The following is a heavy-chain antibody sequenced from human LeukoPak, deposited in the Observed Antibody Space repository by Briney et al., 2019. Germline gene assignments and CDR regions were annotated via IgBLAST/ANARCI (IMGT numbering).Heavy chain of an antibody. CDR3: ARDGLPYYDILTGYSIAPIDY. V-gene: IGHV3-33*01. J-gene: IGHJ4*02. D-gene: IGHD3-9*01. CDR2: IWYDGSNK. Sequence: GGSLRLSCAASGFTFSSYGMHWVRQAPGKGLEWVAVIWYDGSNKYYADSVKGRFTISRDNSKNTLYLQMNSLRAEDTAVYYYARDGLPYYDILTGYSIAPIDYWGQGTLVTVSS. CDR1: GFTFSSYG.